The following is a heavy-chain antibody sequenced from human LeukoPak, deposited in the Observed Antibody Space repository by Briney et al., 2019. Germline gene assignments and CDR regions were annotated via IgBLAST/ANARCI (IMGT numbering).Heavy chain of an antibody. J-gene: IGHJ4*02. CDR2: IIPYFGTS. Sequence: GSSVKVSCKASGVTFSRLVVSWVRQPPGQGLEWMGQIIPYFGTSNYAQNFQGRVTLTADEATNTAYMELNRLRSDDTAVYYCTRDGGDYGASGSYPDYWGQGTLVTVSS. D-gene: IGHD3-10*01. V-gene: IGHV1-69*01. CDR3: TRDGGDYGASGSYPDY. CDR1: GVTFSRLV.